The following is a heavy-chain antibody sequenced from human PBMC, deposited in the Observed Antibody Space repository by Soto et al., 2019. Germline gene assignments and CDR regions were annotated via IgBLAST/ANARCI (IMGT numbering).Heavy chain of an antibody. CDR3: ARAGHYYYDSSGYFNWFDP. Sequence: GASVKVSCKASGGTFSSYAISWVRQAPGQGLEWMGGIIPIFGTANYAQKFQGRVTITADESTSTAYMGLSSLRSEDTAVYYCARAGHYYYDSSGYFNWFDPWGQGTLVTVSS. D-gene: IGHD3-22*01. J-gene: IGHJ5*02. V-gene: IGHV1-69*13. CDR1: GGTFSSYA. CDR2: IIPIFGTA.